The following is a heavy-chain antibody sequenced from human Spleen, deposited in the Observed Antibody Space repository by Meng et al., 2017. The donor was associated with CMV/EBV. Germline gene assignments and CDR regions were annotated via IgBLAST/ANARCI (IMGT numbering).Heavy chain of an antibody. J-gene: IGHJ6*02. CDR3: ARRDIKWNPYYYYYYYGLDV. V-gene: IGHV3-30*03. D-gene: IGHD1-20*01. CDR1: GFTFSNYG. Sequence: GESLKISCAASGFTFSNYGMHWVRQAPGKGLEWVAVISNDGSEKNYADSVKGRFTISRDTSKNTLYLQMNSLRPEDTAVYYCARRDIKWNPYYYYYYYGLDVWGQGTTVTVSS. CDR2: ISNDGSEK.